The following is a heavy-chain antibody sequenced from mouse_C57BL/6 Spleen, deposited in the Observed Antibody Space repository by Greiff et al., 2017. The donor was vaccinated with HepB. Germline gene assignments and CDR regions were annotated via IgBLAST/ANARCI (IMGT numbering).Heavy chain of an antibody. CDR2: IDPSDSYT. CDR3: ARCGQLGSYYYAMDY. V-gene: IGHV1-50*01. J-gene: IGHJ4*01. D-gene: IGHD4-1*02. CDR1: GYTFTSYW. Sequence: VQLQQPGAELVKPGASVKLSCKASGYTFTSYWMQWVKQRPGQGLEWIGEIDPSDSYTNYNQKFKGKATLTVDTSSSTAYMQLSSLTSEDSAVYYCARCGQLGSYYYAMDYWGQGTSVTVSS.